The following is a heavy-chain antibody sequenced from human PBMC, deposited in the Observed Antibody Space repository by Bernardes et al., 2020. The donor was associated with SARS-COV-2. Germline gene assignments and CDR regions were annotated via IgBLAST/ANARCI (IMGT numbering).Heavy chain of an antibody. D-gene: IGHD2-2*01. CDR1: GYTFTGYY. CDR2: INPNSGGT. Sequence: ASVKVSCKASGYTFTGYYMHWVRQAPGQGLEWMGWINPNSGGTNYAQKFQGRVTMTRDTSISTAYMELSRLRSDDTAVYYCARGTSIVVNYYYMDVWGKGTTVTVSS. CDR3: ARGTSIVVNYYYMDV. J-gene: IGHJ6*03. V-gene: IGHV1-2*02.